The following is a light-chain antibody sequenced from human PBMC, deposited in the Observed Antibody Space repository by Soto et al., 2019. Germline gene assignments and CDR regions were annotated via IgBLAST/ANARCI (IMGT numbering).Light chain of an antibody. CDR3: QHRNGWPHS. CDR1: QSISNY. Sequence: ETVLTQSPATLSSSPGERATLSCRASQSISNYLAWYQQKPGQAPRLLIYDASNRAAGIAARFSAGGSGTDFTLTISSLEPEDSAVYYCQHRNGWPHSFGQGTRLEIK. CDR2: DAS. J-gene: IGKJ5*01. V-gene: IGKV3-11*01.